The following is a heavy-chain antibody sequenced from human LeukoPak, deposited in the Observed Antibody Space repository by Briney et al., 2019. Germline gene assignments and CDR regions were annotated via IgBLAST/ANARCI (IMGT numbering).Heavy chain of an antibody. J-gene: IGHJ4*02. Sequence: PGRSLRLSCVASGFTFSNYGMHCVRQAPGKGLEWVAVISYDGRHKYYADSVKGRFTISRDNSKNTLYLQMNSLRAEDTAMYYCARVPSIAAVGIRLDYWGQGTLVTVSS. CDR2: ISYDGRHK. V-gene: IGHV3-30*03. CDR3: ARVPSIAAVGIRLDY. D-gene: IGHD6-13*01. CDR1: GFTFSNYG.